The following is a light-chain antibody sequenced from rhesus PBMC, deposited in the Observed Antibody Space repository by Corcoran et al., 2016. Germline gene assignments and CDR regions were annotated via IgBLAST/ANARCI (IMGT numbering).Light chain of an antibody. V-gene: IGKV1-28*03. J-gene: IGKJ4*01. CDR3: QQHNSHPLT. CDR2: AAS. Sequence: DIQMTQSPSSLSASVGDTVTITCRASQGISSYLNWFQQKPGKAPKLLIYAASSLQSGVPSRFSGSGSGTDFTLTISSLQPEDFAAYYCQQHNSHPLTFGGGTKVELK. CDR1: QGISSY.